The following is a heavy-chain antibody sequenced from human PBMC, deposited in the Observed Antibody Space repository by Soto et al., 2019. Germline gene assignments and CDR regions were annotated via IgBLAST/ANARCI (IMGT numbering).Heavy chain of an antibody. CDR2: IYYSGST. CDR1: GGSISSSSYD. CDR3: VWGSGYDRGVDY. J-gene: IGHJ4*02. Sequence: QLQLQESGPGLVKPSETLSLTCTVSGGSISSSSYDWGWIRQPPGKGLEWIGSIYYSGSTYYNPSLKSRVTISVDTSKNQFSLKLSSVTAADTAVYYCVWGSGYDRGVDYWGQGTLVTVSS. V-gene: IGHV4-39*01. D-gene: IGHD5-12*01.